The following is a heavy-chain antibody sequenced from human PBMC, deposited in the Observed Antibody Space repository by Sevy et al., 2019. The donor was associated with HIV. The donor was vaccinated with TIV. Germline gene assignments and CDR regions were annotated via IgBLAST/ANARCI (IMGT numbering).Heavy chain of an antibody. Sequence: GGSLRLSCAASGFTFSGSAMHWVRQASGKGLEWVGRIRRKANSYATAYAASVKGRFTISRDDSKNTAYLQMNSLKTEDTAVYYCTRPGSSITIFGVVLYGMDVWGQGTTVTVSS. V-gene: IGHV3-73*01. CDR3: TRPGSSITIFGVVLYGMDV. CDR2: IRRKANSYAT. D-gene: IGHD3-3*01. J-gene: IGHJ6*02. CDR1: GFTFSGSA.